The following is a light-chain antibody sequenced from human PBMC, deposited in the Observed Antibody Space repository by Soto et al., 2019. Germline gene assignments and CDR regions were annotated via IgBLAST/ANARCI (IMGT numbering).Light chain of an antibody. CDR3: ASWDNRLNGYV. CDR2: RDN. J-gene: IGLJ1*01. CDR1: SSNIGRNT. V-gene: IGLV1-44*01. Sequence: QALLFQPPSASGTPGQRGTISCSGNSSNIGRNTVNWYQQVPGTAPKFLIYRDNQRPSGVPDRFSGSKSGTSASLAISGLQSEDEADYYCASWDNRLNGYVFGTGTKVTV.